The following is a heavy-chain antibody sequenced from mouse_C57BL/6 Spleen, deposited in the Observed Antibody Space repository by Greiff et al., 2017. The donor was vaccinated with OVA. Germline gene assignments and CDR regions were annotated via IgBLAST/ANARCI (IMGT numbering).Heavy chain of an antibody. D-gene: IGHD2-4*01. CDR3: ARSGYDYRYAMDY. V-gene: IGHV1-63*01. CDR1: GYTFTNYW. CDR2: IYPGGGYT. Sequence: QVQLQQSGAELVRPGTSVKMSCKASGYTFTNYWIGWAKQRHGHGLEWIGDIYPGGGYTNYNEKFKGKATLTADKSSSTAYMQFSSLTSEDSAIYYCARSGYDYRYAMDYWGQGTSVTVSS. J-gene: IGHJ4*01.